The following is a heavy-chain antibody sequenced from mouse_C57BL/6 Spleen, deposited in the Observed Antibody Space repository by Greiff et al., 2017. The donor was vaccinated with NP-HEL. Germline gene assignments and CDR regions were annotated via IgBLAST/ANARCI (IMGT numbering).Heavy chain of an antibody. Sequence: QVQLQQSGAELMKPGASVKLSCKATGYTFTGYWIEWVKQRPGHGLEWIGEILPGSGSTNYNEKFKGKATFTADTSSNTAYMQLSSLTTEDSAIYYCARGRNYYDYDEDYFDYWGQGTTLTVSS. CDR1: GYTFTGYW. J-gene: IGHJ2*01. V-gene: IGHV1-9*01. CDR3: ARGRNYYDYDEDYFDY. CDR2: ILPGSGST. D-gene: IGHD2-4*01.